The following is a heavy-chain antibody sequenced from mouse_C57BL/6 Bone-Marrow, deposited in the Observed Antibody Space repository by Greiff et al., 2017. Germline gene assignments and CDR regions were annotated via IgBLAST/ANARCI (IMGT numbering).Heavy chain of an antibody. CDR3: TNMVTTDYAMDY. D-gene: IGHD2-2*01. CDR1: GFTFSSYA. V-gene: IGHV5-9-1*02. CDR2: ISSGGDYI. Sequence: DVMLVESGEGLVKPGGSLKLSCAASGFTFSSYAMSWVRQTPEKRLEWVAYISSGGDYIYYADTVKGRFTISRDNARNTLYLQMSSLKSEDTAMYYCTNMVTTDYAMDYWGQGTSVTVSS. J-gene: IGHJ4*01.